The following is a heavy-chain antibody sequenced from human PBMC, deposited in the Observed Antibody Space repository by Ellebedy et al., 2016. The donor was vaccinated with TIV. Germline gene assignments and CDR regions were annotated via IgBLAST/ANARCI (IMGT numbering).Heavy chain of an antibody. Sequence: SETLSLXCTVSGGSISSYYWSWIRQPPGKGLEWIGYIYYSGSTNYNPSLKSRVTISVDTSKNQFSLKLSSVTAADTAVYYCARDRRGLGHSSSWFAIHYYYGMDVWGQGTTVTVSS. CDR3: ARDRRGLGHSSSWFAIHYYYGMDV. V-gene: IGHV4-59*12. D-gene: IGHD6-13*01. CDR1: GGSISSYY. CDR2: IYYSGST. J-gene: IGHJ6*02.